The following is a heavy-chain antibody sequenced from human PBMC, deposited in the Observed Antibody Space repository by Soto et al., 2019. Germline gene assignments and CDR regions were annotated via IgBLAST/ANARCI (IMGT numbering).Heavy chain of an antibody. CDR1: GVSISNSSYY. Sequence: QLQLQESGPGLVKPSETLSLTCTVSGVSISNSSYYWGWIRRPPGKGLEWIGTIYYSGITYYNPSLKSRLTISVDTSKNQFSLKLTSVTAADTAVYYCARHGSNWGQGTLVTVSS. CDR3: ARHGSN. J-gene: IGHJ4*02. V-gene: IGHV4-39*01. CDR2: IYYSGIT.